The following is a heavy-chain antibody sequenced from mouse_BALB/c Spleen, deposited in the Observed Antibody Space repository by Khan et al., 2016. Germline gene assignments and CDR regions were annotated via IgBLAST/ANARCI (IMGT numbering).Heavy chain of an antibody. V-gene: IGHV2-6-7*01. CDR3: ARVLYYDPEVLAY. CDR1: GFSLTGYG. Sequence: QVQLQESGPGLVAPSQSLSITCTVSGFSLTGYGVNWVRQPPGKGLEWLGMIWGDGSTDYNSAPKYRLSISKDNSKSQVFLKMNSLQTDDTARYYYARVLYYDPEVLAYWGQGTLVTVSA. D-gene: IGHD2-4*01. J-gene: IGHJ3*01. CDR2: IWGDGST.